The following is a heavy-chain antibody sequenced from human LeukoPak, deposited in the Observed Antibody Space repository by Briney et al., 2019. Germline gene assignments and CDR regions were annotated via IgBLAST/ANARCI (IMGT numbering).Heavy chain of an antibody. D-gene: IGHD3-22*01. CDR1: GFIVSSNY. J-gene: IGHJ4*02. CDR2: IYSGGST. CDR3: AKDVTMIVVGYGARHFDY. V-gene: IGHV3-66*01. Sequence: GGSLRLSCAASGFIVSSNYMSWVRQAPGKGLEWVSVIYSGGSTYYADSVKGRFTISRDNSQNTLHLQMNSLRAEDTAVYYGAKDVTMIVVGYGARHFDYWGQGTLVTVSS.